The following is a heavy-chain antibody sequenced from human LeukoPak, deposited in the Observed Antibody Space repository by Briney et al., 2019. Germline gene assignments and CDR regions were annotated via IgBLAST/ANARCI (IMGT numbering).Heavy chain of an antibody. CDR2: ILPLLQIT. D-gene: IGHD5-12*01. CDR3: ARGDADIAVSGWFDS. CDR1: GGTLSSAA. J-gene: IGHJ5*01. Sequence: GASVKVSCKASGGTLSSAAISWVRQAPGQGLEWMGRILPLLQITVYAQKFQDRVTITADKSTRTAYMDLSSLRSEDTAVYYCARGDADIAVSGWFDSWGQGTLVTVSS. V-gene: IGHV1-69*10.